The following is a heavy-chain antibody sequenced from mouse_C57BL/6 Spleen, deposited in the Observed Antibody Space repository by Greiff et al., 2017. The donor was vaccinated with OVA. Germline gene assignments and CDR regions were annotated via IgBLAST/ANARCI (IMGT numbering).Heavy chain of an antibody. D-gene: IGHD1-2*01. J-gene: IGHJ4*01. CDR1: GFTFSSYA. CDR3: TREGTTAFYAKDY. Sequence: EVKLMESGEGLVKPGGSLKLSCAASGFTFSSYAMSWVRQTPEKRLEWVAYISSGGDYIYYADTVKGRFTISRDNARNTLYLQMSSLKSEDTAMYYCTREGTTAFYAKDYWGQGTSVTVSS. CDR2: ISSGGDYI. V-gene: IGHV5-9-1*02.